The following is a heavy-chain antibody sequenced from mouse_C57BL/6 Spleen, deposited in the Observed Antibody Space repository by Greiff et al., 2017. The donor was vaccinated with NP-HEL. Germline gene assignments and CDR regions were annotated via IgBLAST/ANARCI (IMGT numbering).Heavy chain of an antibody. CDR1: GYTFTSYW. V-gene: IGHV1-72*01. Sequence: QVQLQQPGAELVKPGASVTLSCKASGYTFTSYWMHWVKQRPGRGLEWIGRIDPNSGGTKYNEKFKSKATLTVDKPSSTAYMQLSSLTSEDSAVYYCASSIYYGNYDYYAMDYWGQGTSVTVSS. CDR2: IDPNSGGT. J-gene: IGHJ4*01. CDR3: ASSIYYGNYDYYAMDY. D-gene: IGHD2-1*01.